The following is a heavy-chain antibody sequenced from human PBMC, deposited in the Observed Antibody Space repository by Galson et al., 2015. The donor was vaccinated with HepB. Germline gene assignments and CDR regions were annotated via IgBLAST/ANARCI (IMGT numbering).Heavy chain of an antibody. V-gene: IGHV4-34*01. J-gene: IGHJ5*02. CDR1: GGSFSGYY. Sequence: ETLSLTCAVYGGSFSGYYWSWIRQPPGKGLEWIGEINHSGGTNYNPSLKSRVTISVDTSKNQFSLKLSSVTAADTAVYYCARGREELELGFWFDPWGQGTLVTVSS. CDR2: INHSGGT. D-gene: IGHD1-7*01. CDR3: ARGREELELGFWFDP.